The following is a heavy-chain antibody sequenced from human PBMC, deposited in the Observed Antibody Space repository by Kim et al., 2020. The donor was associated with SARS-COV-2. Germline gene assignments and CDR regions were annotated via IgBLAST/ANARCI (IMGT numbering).Heavy chain of an antibody. CDR3: ARAALKEGYSGSSRYNWFDP. Sequence: GGSLRLSCAASGFTFSSYSMNWVRQAPGKGLEWVSSISSSSSYIYYADSVKGRFTISRDNAKNSLYLQMNSLRAEDTAVYYCARAALKEGYSGSSRYNWFDPWGQGTLVTVSS. V-gene: IGHV3-21*01. J-gene: IGHJ5*02. CDR2: ISSSSSYI. CDR1: GFTFSSYS. D-gene: IGHD1-26*01.